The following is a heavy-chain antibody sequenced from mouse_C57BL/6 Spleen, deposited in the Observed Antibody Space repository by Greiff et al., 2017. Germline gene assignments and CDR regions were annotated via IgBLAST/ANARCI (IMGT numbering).Heavy chain of an antibody. CDR3: ARSGGMVRGYFDY. CDR2: INPSNGGT. Sequence: QVHVKQPGTELVKPGASVKLSCKASGYTFTSYWMHWVKQRPGQGLEWIGNINPSNGGTNYNEKFKSKATLTVDKSSSTAYMQLSSLTSEDSAVYYCARSGGMVRGYFDYWGQGTTLTVSS. J-gene: IGHJ2*01. CDR1: GYTFTSYW. V-gene: IGHV1-53*01. D-gene: IGHD2-2*01.